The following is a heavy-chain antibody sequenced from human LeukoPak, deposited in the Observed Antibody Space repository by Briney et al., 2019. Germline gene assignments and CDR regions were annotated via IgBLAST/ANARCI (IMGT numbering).Heavy chain of an antibody. CDR2: LSYDGSNK. CDR1: GFPFSSYA. Sequence: GGSLRLSCAASGFPFSSYAMHWVRQAPGKGLEWVAVLSYDGSNKYYADSVKGRFTISRDNSKNTLYLQMNSLRAEDTAVYYCARERLYQLAYWGQGTLVTVSS. V-gene: IGHV3-30-3*01. J-gene: IGHJ4*02. CDR3: ARERLYQLAY. D-gene: IGHD2-2*01.